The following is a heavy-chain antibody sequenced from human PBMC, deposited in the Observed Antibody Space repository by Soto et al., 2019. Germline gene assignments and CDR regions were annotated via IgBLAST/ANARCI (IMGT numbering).Heavy chain of an antibody. J-gene: IGHJ4*02. D-gene: IGHD1-26*01. CDR1: GYTFTSYD. V-gene: IGHV1-8*01. CDR3: ARDISGRYRFDY. Sequence: QLQLVQSGAEVKKPGASVTVSCKASGYTFTSYDINWVRQATGQGLEWMGWMNPNSGNTGYAQKFQGRVTMTRNTSISTAYMELSSLRSEETAMYYCARDISGRYRFDYWGQGTLVTVSS. CDR2: MNPNSGNT.